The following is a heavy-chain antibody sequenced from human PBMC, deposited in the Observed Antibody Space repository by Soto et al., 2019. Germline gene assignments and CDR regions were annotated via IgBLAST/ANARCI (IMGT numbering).Heavy chain of an antibody. Sequence: QVQLVESGGGVVQPGRPLRLSCAASGFTFSSYGMHWVRQAPGKGLEWVAVISYESTNKYYADSVKGRFTISRDNSKNTLYLQMNSLRAEDTAVYYCGRDLERMDLIDNWGQGTLVTVSS. CDR3: GRDLERMDLIDN. CDR1: GFTFSSYG. V-gene: IGHV3-30*03. CDR2: ISYESTNK. J-gene: IGHJ4*02. D-gene: IGHD1-1*01.